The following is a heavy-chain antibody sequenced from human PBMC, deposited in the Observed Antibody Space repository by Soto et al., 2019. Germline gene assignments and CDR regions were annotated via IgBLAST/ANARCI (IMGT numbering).Heavy chain of an antibody. Sequence: ASVKASSEASGYTFTSYALHWVRQAPGQRLEWMGWINAGNGNTKYSQKFQGRVTITRDTSASTAYMELNSLRAEDTAVYYCAKQMGTAYGLGVYWGQGTLVTVS. CDR3: AKQMGTAYGLGVY. V-gene: IGHV1-3*01. CDR1: GYTFTSYA. CDR2: INAGNGNT. J-gene: IGHJ4*02. D-gene: IGHD3-10*02.